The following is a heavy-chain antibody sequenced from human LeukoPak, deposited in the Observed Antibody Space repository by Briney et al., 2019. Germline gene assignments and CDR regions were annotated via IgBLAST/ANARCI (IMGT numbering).Heavy chain of an antibody. CDR2: ISYDGSHK. CDR3: ASILRSSSGYYFDY. CDR1: GLTFSSYG. J-gene: IGHJ4*02. V-gene: IGHV3-33*01. Sequence: GGSLRLSCAASGLTFSSYGMHWVRQAPGKGLEWVAVISYDGSHKNYGDSVTGRFIISRDNSKNTLYLQMNSLRAEDTAVYYCASILRSSSGYYFDYWGQGTLVTVSS. D-gene: IGHD3-10*01.